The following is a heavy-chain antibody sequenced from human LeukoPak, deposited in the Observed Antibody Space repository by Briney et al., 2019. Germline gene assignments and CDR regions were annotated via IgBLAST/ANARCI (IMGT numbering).Heavy chain of an antibody. V-gene: IGHV4-34*01. Sequence: SETLSLTCAVYGGSFSGYYWSWIRQPPGKGLEWIGEINRSGSTNYNPSLKSRVTISVDTSKNQFSLKLSSVTAADTAVYYCARDLFGYRSGWIFDYWGQGTLVTVSS. J-gene: IGHJ4*02. CDR3: ARDLFGYRSGWIFDY. D-gene: IGHD6-19*01. CDR2: INRSGST. CDR1: GGSFSGYY.